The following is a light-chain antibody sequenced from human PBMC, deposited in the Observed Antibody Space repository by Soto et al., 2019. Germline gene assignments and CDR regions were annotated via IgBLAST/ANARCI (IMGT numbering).Light chain of an antibody. J-gene: IGKJ4*01. V-gene: IGKV1-39*01. CDR1: QSISSY. CDR3: QQRSNWPLT. CDR2: AAS. Sequence: DIQMTQSPSSLSASVGDRVTITCRASQSISSYLSWSQQKPGKAPKLLIYAASSLQSGVPSRFSGSGSATDFTLTINSLEPEDFAVYYCQQRSNWPLTFGGGTKVDIK.